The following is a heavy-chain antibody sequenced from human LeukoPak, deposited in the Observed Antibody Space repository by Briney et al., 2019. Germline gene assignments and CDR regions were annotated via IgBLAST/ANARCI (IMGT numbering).Heavy chain of an antibody. CDR2: ISSSSSFI. CDR3: ATPPRGILTGYYDY. Sequence: PGGSLRVSCAASGFTFSSYSMNWVRQAPGKGLGWGSSISSSSSFIYYADSVKGRFTISRDNAKNSLYLQMNSLRAEDTAVYYCATPPRGILTGYYDYWGQGTLVTVSS. D-gene: IGHD3-9*01. CDR1: GFTFSSYS. J-gene: IGHJ4*02. V-gene: IGHV3-21*01.